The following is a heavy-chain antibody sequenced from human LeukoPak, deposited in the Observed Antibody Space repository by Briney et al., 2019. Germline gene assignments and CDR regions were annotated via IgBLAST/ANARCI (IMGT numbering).Heavy chain of an antibody. CDR2: IYYSGST. CDR3: ARTGFNYYGSGSYPGLAFDI. D-gene: IGHD3-10*01. Sequence: PSETLSLTCTVSGGSISSSSYYWGWIRQPPGKGLEWIGSIYYSGSTYYNPSLKSRVTISVDTSKNQFSLKLSSVTAADTAVYYCARTGFNYYGSGSYPGLAFDIWGQGTMVTVSS. V-gene: IGHV4-39*07. CDR1: GGSISSSSYY. J-gene: IGHJ3*02.